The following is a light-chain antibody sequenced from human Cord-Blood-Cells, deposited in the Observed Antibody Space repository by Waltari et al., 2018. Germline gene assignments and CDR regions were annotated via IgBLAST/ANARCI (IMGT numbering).Light chain of an antibody. CDR2: AAS. V-gene: IGKV1-39*01. CDR1: QSSSSY. CDR3: QQSYSTPTWT. J-gene: IGKJ1*01. Sequence: DIQMTQYPSSLYASVGDRVTITCRASQSSSSYLNWYQQKPGKAPKLLIYAASSLQSGAPSRFSGSGSGTDVTLTISSLQPEDFATYYCQQSYSTPTWTFGQGTKVEIK.